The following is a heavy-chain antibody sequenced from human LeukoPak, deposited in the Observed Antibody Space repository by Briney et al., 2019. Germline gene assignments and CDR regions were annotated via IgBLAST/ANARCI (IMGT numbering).Heavy chain of an antibody. J-gene: IGHJ4*02. Sequence: PGGSLRLPCAASGFTFSSYAMSWVRQAPGKGLEWVSAISGSGGSTYYADSVKGRFTISRDNSRNTLYLQMNSLRAEDTAVYYCAKDYDSVWGGVDYWGQGTLVTVSS. V-gene: IGHV3-23*01. CDR3: AKDYDSVWGGVDY. CDR1: GFTFSSYA. D-gene: IGHD3-16*01. CDR2: ISGSGGST.